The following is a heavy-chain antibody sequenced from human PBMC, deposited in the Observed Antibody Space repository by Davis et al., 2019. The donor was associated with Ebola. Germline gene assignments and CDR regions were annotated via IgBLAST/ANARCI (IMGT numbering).Heavy chain of an antibody. CDR2: INHSGST. Sequence: SETLSLTCAVYGGSFSGYYWSWIRQPPGKGLEWIGEINHSGSTNYNPSLKSRVTISVDTSKNQFSLKLSSVTAADTAVYYCARVDFWSGYYYYYYGMDVWGQGTTVTVSS. V-gene: IGHV4-34*01. CDR3: ARVDFWSGYYYYYYGMDV. J-gene: IGHJ6*02. CDR1: GGSFSGYY. D-gene: IGHD3-3*01.